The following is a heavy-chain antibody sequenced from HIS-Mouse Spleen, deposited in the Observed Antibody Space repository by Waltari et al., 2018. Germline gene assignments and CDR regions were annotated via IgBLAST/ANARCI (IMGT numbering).Heavy chain of an antibody. V-gene: IGHV4-38-2*02. Sequence: QVQLQESGPGLVKPSETLSLTCTVSGYSISSGYYWGWIRQPPGKGLEWIGSSYHSGGTHYKPALKGRVTISVDTSKNQLSLKLSSVTAADTAVYYCARSYSSGWYDAFDIWGQGTMVTVSS. CDR3: ARSYSSGWYDAFDI. D-gene: IGHD6-19*01. CDR2: SYHSGGT. J-gene: IGHJ3*02. CDR1: GYSISSGYY.